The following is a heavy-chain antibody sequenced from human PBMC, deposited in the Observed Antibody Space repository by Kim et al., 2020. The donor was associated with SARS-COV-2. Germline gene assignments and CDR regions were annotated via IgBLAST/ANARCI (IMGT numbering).Heavy chain of an antibody. CDR3: ARVPDFWSGGYFYYYMDV. V-gene: IGHV4-59*01. Sequence: SETLSLTCTVSGGSISSYYWSWIRQPPGKGLEWIGYIYYSGSTNYNPSLKSRVTISVDTSKNQFSLKLSSVSAADTAVYYCARVPDFWSGGYFYYYMDVWGKGTTVTVSS. CDR1: GGSISSYY. CDR2: IYYSGST. J-gene: IGHJ6*03. D-gene: IGHD3-3*01.